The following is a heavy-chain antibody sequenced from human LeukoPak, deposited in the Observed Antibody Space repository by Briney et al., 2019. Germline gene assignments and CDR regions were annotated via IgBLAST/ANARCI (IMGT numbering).Heavy chain of an antibody. CDR1: GFTFSSYA. Sequence: PGGSLRLSCAASGFTFSSYAMSWVRQAPGKGLEWVSAISGSGGSTYYADSVKGRFTISRDNSKNTLYLQMNSLRAEDTAIYYCARDLGSSTSPFDYWGQGTLVIVSS. CDR3: ARDLGSSTSPFDY. J-gene: IGHJ4*02. V-gene: IGHV3-23*01. CDR2: ISGSGGST. D-gene: IGHD2-2*01.